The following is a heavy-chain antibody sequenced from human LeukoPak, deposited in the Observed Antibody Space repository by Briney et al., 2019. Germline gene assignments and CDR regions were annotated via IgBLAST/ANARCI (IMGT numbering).Heavy chain of an antibody. V-gene: IGHV3-66*01. J-gene: IGHJ4*02. D-gene: IGHD3-22*01. CDR2: IYSGGST. Sequence: GGSLRLSCAASGFTFSNEMNWVRQAPGKGLEWVSVIYSGGSTYYADSVKGRFTISRDNSKNTLYLQMNSLRAEDTAVYYCARDRSGYYDYWGQGTLVTVSS. CDR1: GFTFSNE. CDR3: ARDRSGYYDY.